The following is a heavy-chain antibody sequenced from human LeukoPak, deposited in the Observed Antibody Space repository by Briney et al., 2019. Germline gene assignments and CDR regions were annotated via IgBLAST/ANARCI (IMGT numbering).Heavy chain of an antibody. D-gene: IGHD6-19*01. Sequence: GGSLRLSCAASGFTFSSYAMSWVRQAPGKGLEWVSTVSGGGITTYYADSAKGRFTISRDSSKNTLYLQMNSLTAEDTAVYYCPKQSYASGWNPFDYWGQGILVTVSS. J-gene: IGHJ4*02. CDR3: PKQSYASGWNPFDY. CDR2: VSGGGITT. V-gene: IGHV3-23*01. CDR1: GFTFSSYA.